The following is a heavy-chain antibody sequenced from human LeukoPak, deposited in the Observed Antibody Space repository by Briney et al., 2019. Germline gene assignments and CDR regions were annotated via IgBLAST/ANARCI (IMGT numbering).Heavy chain of an antibody. D-gene: IGHD2-21*02. CDR1: GYSISSGYY. CDR3: ARHSTYCGGDCYPGEVVY. CDR2: IYHSGST. J-gene: IGHJ4*02. Sequence: KTSETLSLTCTVSGYSISSGYYWGWIRQPPGKGLEWIGSIYHSGSTYYNPSLKSRVTISVDTSKNQFSLKLSSVTAADTAVYYCARHSTYCGGDCYPGEVVYWGQGTLVTVSS. V-gene: IGHV4-38-2*02.